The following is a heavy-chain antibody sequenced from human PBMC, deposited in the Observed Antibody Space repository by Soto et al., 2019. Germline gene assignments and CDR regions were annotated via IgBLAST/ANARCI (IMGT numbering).Heavy chain of an antibody. V-gene: IGHV4-39*01. J-gene: IGHJ5*02. CDR3: ARHPFGDFRSGSQTWFDP. Sequence: SETLSLTCTVSGGSISSSSYYWGWIRQPPGKGLEWIGSIYYSGSTYYNPSLKSRVTRSVDTAKNQFSLKRSSVTAADTAVYSCARHPFGDFRSGSQTWFDPWGQGTLATVSS. D-gene: IGHD3-3*01. CDR1: GGSISSSSYY. CDR2: IYYSGST.